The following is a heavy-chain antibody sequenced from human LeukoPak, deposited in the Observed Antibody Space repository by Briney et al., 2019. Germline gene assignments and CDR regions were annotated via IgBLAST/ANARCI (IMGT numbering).Heavy chain of an antibody. Sequence: GGSLRLSCAASGFTFSSYAIHWVRQAPGKGLEWVAVISYDGSNKYYADSVKGRFTTSRDNSKNTLYLQMNSLRAEDTAVYYCAKHPYSSSSDWFDPWGQGTLVTVSS. CDR2: ISYDGSNK. J-gene: IGHJ5*02. CDR3: AKHPYSSSSDWFDP. D-gene: IGHD6-6*01. V-gene: IGHV3-30-3*02. CDR1: GFTFSSYA.